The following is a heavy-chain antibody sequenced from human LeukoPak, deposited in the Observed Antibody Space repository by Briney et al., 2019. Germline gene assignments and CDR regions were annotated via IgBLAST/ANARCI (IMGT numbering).Heavy chain of an antibody. V-gene: IGHV3-66*01. Sequence: GGSLRLSCAASGFTVSSNYMSWVRQAPGKGLEWVSVIYSGGSTYYADSVKGRFTISRDNSKNTLYLQMNSLRAEDTAVYYCAREDSSGYTAGGYFDYWGQGTLVTVSS. D-gene: IGHD3-22*01. J-gene: IGHJ4*02. CDR3: AREDSSGYTAGGYFDY. CDR1: GFTVSSNY. CDR2: IYSGGST.